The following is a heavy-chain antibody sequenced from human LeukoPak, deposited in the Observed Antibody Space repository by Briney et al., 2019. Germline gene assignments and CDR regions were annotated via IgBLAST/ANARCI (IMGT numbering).Heavy chain of an antibody. J-gene: IGHJ4*02. CDR3: AKAVKGYCSGGSCYSLDY. CDR2: ISWNSGSI. CDR1: GVTFDDYA. V-gene: IGHV3-9*01. Sequence: PGRSLRLSCAASGVTFDDYAMHWVRQAPGKGLEWVSGISWNSGSIGYADSVKGRFTISRDNAKNSLYLQMNSLRAEDTALYYCAKAVKGYCSGGSCYSLDYWGQGTLVTVSS. D-gene: IGHD2-15*01.